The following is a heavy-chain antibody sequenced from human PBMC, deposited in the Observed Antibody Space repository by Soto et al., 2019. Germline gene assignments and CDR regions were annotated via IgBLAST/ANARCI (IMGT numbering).Heavy chain of an antibody. Sequence: PGGSLRLSCITSGFSFVDYAMIWFRQAPGKGLECVGFITSRRYGARLEYAPSVKDRFTISRDDSRGVAYLQMNSLRSDDPARYHCSRLPRNNWGAPFGFWGQGTMVTVSS. CDR2: ITSRRYGARL. D-gene: IGHD7-27*01. V-gene: IGHV3-49*03. CDR1: GFSFVDYA. J-gene: IGHJ4*02. CDR3: SRLPRNNWGAPFGF.